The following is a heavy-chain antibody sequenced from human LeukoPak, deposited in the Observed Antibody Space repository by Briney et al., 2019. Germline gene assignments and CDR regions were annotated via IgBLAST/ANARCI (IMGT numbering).Heavy chain of an antibody. CDR1: GYTFTGYY. CDR3: ARVEQLSLSHDYYYYMDV. J-gene: IGHJ6*03. D-gene: IGHD6-13*01. CDR2: INPNSGGT. Sequence: RASVKVSCKASGYTFTGYYMHWVRQAPGQGLEWMGWINPNSGGTNYAQKFQGRVTMTRDTSISTAYMELSRLRSDDMAVYYCARVEQLSLSHDYYYYMDVWGKGTTVTVSS. V-gene: IGHV1-2*02.